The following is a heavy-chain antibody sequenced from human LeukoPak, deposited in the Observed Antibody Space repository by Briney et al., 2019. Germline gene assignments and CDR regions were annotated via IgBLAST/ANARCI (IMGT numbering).Heavy chain of an antibody. J-gene: IGHJ4*02. CDR1: GFTFSSYA. CDR3: ARDEYLWVVIQLGLFDY. Sequence: GRSLRLSCAASGFTFSSYATHWVRQAPGKGLEWVAVISSDGNNKYYADSVKGRFTISRDNSKNTLYLQMNSLRAEDTAVYYCARDEYLWVVIQLGLFDYWGQGTLVTVSS. V-gene: IGHV3-30-3*01. CDR2: ISSDGNNK. D-gene: IGHD2-2*01.